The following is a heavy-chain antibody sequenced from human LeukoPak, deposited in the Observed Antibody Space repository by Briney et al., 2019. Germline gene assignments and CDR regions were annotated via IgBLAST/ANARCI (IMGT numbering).Heavy chain of an antibody. J-gene: IGHJ4*02. CDR2: IYWNDDK. CDR1: GFSLSTAGVH. Sequence: SGPTLVKPTQTLTLTCTLSGFSLSTAGVHVGWVRQPPGKALEWLALIYWNDDKRYSPSLRSRLTITKDTSKNQVVLTMTNMDPVDIATYFCTQFDYWGQGTLVTVSS. CDR3: TQFDY. V-gene: IGHV2-5*01.